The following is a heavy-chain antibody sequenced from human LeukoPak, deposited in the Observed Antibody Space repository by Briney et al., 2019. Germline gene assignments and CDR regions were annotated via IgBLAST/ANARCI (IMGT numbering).Heavy chain of an antibody. D-gene: IGHD3-10*01. CDR2: INAGNGNT. CDR3: ARERITMVRGVIDGMDV. V-gene: IGHV1-3*01. Sequence: ASVKVSCKASGYTFTSYAMHWVRQAPGQRLEWMGWINAGNGNTKYSQKFQGRVTITRDTSACTAYMELSSLRSEDTAVYYCARERITMVRGVIDGMDVWGKGTTVTVSS. CDR1: GYTFTSYA. J-gene: IGHJ6*04.